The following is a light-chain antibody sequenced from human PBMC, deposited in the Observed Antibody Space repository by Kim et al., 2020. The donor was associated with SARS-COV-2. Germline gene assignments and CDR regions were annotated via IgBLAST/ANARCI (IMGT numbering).Light chain of an antibody. Sequence: PGGTVPLTCGSSTGGVTSDHYPYWLQQKPGQAPRTLIYDTNNKHSWAPARFSGSLLGGKAALTLSAAQPEDEADYYCFLSYSGARVFGGGTQLTVL. CDR1: TGGVTSDHY. V-gene: IGLV7-46*01. J-gene: IGLJ3*02. CDR3: FLSYSGARV. CDR2: DTN.